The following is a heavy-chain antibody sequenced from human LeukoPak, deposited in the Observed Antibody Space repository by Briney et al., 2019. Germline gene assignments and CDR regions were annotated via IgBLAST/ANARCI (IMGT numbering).Heavy chain of an antibody. V-gene: IGHV3-11*01. J-gene: IGHJ6*02. CDR2: ISSSGSTI. Sequence: GGSLRLSCAASGLTFSDYYMSWIRQAPGKGLEWVSYISSSGSTIYYADSVKGRFTISRDNAKNSLYLQMNSLRAEDTAVYYCARVYAVVPAAIPGNYGMDVWGQGTTVTVSS. D-gene: IGHD2-2*02. CDR3: ARVYAVVPAAIPGNYGMDV. CDR1: GLTFSDYY.